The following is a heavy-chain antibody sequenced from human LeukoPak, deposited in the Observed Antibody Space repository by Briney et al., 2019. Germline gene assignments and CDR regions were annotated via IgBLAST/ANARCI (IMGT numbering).Heavy chain of an antibody. CDR2: FNPNTGET. Sequence: ASVKVSCKASGYTFTIYNINWLRQAPGQGPEWMAGFNPNTGETGYAQEFQGRVTLTGDTSISTAYMELSSLRSEDTAVYYCARGVPSSFRGDDYFQYWGQGTLVSVSS. D-gene: IGHD6-13*01. CDR1: GYTFTIYN. J-gene: IGHJ1*01. V-gene: IGHV1-8*03. CDR3: ARGVPSSFRGDDYFQY.